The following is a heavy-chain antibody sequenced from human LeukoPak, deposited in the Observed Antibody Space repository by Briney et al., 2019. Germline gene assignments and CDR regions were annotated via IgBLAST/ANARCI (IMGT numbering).Heavy chain of an antibody. CDR2: INHSGST. Sequence: SETLSLTCAVYGGSFSGYYWSWIRQPPGKELEWIGEINHSGSTNYNPSLKSRVTISVDTSKNQFSLKLSSVTAADTAVYYCARRYRGLHFDYWGQGTLVTVSS. V-gene: IGHV4-34*01. CDR1: GGSFSGYY. J-gene: IGHJ4*02. D-gene: IGHD3-16*01. CDR3: ARRYRGLHFDY.